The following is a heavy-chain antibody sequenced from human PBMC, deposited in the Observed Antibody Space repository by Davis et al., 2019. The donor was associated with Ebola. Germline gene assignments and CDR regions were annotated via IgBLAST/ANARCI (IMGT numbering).Heavy chain of an antibody. CDR2: IYYSGST. CDR3: AREVLWFRYFDY. D-gene: IGHD3-10*01. J-gene: IGHJ4*02. CDR1: GGSISSSSYY. V-gene: IGHV4-39*02. Sequence: SETLSLTCTVSGGSISSSSYYWGWIRQPPGKGLEWIGSIYYSGSTYYNPSLKSRVTISVDTSKNQFSLKLSSVTAADTAVYYCAREVLWFRYFDYWGQGTLVTVSS.